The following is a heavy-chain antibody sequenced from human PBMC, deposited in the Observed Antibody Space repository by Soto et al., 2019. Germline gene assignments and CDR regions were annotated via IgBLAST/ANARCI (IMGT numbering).Heavy chain of an antibody. Sequence: SVKVSCKSSGGTFSSYSINWVRQSPVQGLEWMGGIIPTFGTENYEQKFQGTVTITADESTSTDYMELSSLRSEDTAVYYCARDGGMPYYQYGMDVWGQGTTVTVSS. CDR3: ARDGGMPYYQYGMDV. V-gene: IGHV1-69*13. CDR2: IIPTFGTE. CDR1: GGTFSSYS. J-gene: IGHJ6*02. D-gene: IGHD2-2*01.